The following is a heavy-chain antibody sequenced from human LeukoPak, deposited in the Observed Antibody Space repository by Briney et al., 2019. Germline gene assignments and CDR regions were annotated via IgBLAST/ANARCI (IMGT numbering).Heavy chain of an antibody. CDR1: GFTFSSSW. CDR3: AREEMGGTTRSGALT. D-gene: IGHD1-14*01. V-gene: IGHV3-7*01. Sequence: PGGSLRLSCAASGFTFSSSWMSWVRQAPGKGLEWVANIKQDGSEKYYVDSVKGRFTISRDNAKNSLYLQMNSLRAEDTAVYYCAREEMGGTTRSGALTWGQGTLVTVSS. CDR2: IKQDGSEK. J-gene: IGHJ5*02.